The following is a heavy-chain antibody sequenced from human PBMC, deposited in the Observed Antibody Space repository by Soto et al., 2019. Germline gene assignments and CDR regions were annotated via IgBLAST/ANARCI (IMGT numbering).Heavy chain of an antibody. CDR3: ARTHRGPEYCTNGVCYTGKHNWFDP. V-gene: IGHV4-39*01. CDR1: GGSISSSSYY. CDR2: IYYSGST. D-gene: IGHD2-8*01. Sequence: SETLSLTCTVSGGSISSSSYYWGWIRQPPGKGLEWIGSIYYSGSTYYNPSLKSRVTISVDTSKNQFSLKVSSVTAADTAVYYCARTHRGPEYCTNGVCYTGKHNWFDPWGQGTLVTVSS. J-gene: IGHJ5*02.